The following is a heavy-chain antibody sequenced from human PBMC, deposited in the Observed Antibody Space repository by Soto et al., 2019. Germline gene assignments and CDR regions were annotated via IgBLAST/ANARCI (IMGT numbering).Heavy chain of an antibody. CDR3: TGAYYDINGYSLDP. CDR1: GGSIGSYY. V-gene: IGHV4-59*01. CDR2: IYYGGSI. D-gene: IGHD3-22*01. J-gene: IGHJ5*02. Sequence: PSETLSLTCTVSGGSIGSYYWTWIRQPPGKGLEWIGYIYYGGSINYNPSLKSRVIISVDTAKNQFSLRLSSVTAADTAVYYCTGAYYDINGYSLDPWGQGTSVT.